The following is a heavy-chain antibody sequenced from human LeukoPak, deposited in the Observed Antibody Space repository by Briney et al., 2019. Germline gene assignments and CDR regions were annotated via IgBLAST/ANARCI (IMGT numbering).Heavy chain of an antibody. Sequence: GGSLRLSCAASGFTFSSYAMSWVRQAPGKGLEWVSGISGNGAGTYYGDSVKGRFTISRNNSKNTLYLQMNSLRAEDTAVYYCAKAYVMASKHAFDIWGQGTMVTVSS. V-gene: IGHV3-23*01. CDR1: GFTFSSYA. CDR2: ISGNGAGT. D-gene: IGHD3-16*01. J-gene: IGHJ3*02. CDR3: AKAYVMASKHAFDI.